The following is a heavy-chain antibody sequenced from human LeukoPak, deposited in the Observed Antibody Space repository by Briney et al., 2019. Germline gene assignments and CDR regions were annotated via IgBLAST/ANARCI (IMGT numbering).Heavy chain of an antibody. CDR2: INPSGGST. D-gene: IGHD4-11*01. J-gene: IGHJ6*02. CDR3: AREYVTTIYYYYYGMDV. V-gene: IGHV1-46*01. CDR1: GYTFTSYY. Sequence: GASVKVSCKASGYTFTSYYMHWVRQAPGQGLEWMGIINPSGGSTSYAQKFQGRVTMTRDTSTSTVYMKLSSLRSEDTAVYYCAREYVTTIYYYYYGMDVWGQGTTVTVSS.